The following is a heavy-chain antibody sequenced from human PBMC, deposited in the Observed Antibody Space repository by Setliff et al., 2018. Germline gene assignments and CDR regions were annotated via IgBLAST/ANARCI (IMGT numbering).Heavy chain of an antibody. J-gene: IGHJ4*02. CDR2: IANRGNTV. CDR3: ARDLRVAVAGFDL. Sequence: PGGSLRLSCAASGFTFSSFWMSWVRQAPGKGLEWVTYIANRGNTVYYSKSVEGRFSVSRDNAKKSLYLQMNSLRVDDTAVYYCARDLRVAVAGFDLWGQGSLVTVSS. CDR1: GFTFSSFW. V-gene: IGHV3-48*03. D-gene: IGHD6-19*01.